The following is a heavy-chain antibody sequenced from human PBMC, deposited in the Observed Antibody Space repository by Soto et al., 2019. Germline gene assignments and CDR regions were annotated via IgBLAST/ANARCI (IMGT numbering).Heavy chain of an antibody. V-gene: IGHV4-34*01. CDR2: INHSGST. Sequence: SESLSLTCAVYGGSFSGYYWSWIRQPPGKGLEWIGEINHSGSTNYNPSLKSRVTISVDTSKNQFSLKLSSVTAADTAVYYCARGRTLLLWFGELFFDYWGQGTLVTVSS. J-gene: IGHJ4*02. D-gene: IGHD3-10*01. CDR3: ARGRTLLLWFGELFFDY. CDR1: GGSFSGYY.